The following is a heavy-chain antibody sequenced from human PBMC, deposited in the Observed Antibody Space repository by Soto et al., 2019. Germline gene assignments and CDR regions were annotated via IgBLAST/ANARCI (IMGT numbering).Heavy chain of an antibody. CDR1: GFTFSSYA. J-gene: IGHJ4*02. D-gene: IGHD4-4*01. V-gene: IGHV3-30-3*01. CDR3: ARVLGGMATVPFDY. CDR2: ISYEGSNK. Sequence: QVQLVESGGGVVPPGRSLRLSCAASGFTFSSYAMHWVRQAPGTGLEWVAVISYEGSNKYYADSVKGRFTISRDNSKNTLYLQMNSLRTEDTAVYYCARVLGGMATVPFDYWGQGALVTVSS.